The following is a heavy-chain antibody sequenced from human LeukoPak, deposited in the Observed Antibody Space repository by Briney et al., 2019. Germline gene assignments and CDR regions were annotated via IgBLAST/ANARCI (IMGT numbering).Heavy chain of an antibody. CDR2: ISYDGSNK. J-gene: IGHJ4*02. Sequence: GGSLRLSCAASGFTFSDYAIYWVRQAPGKGLEWVAVISYDGSNKYYADSVKGRFTISRDNSKNTLYLQMNSLRAEDTAVYYCAKGDQQLARLFDYWGQGTLVTVSS. V-gene: IGHV3-30*18. CDR3: AKGDQQLARLFDY. D-gene: IGHD6-13*01. CDR1: GFTFSDYA.